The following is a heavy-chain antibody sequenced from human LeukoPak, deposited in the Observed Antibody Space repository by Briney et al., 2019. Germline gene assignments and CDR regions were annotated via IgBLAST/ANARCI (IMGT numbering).Heavy chain of an antibody. Sequence: SETLSLTCAVYGGSFSGYYWSWIRQPPGKGLEWIGEINHSGSTNYNPSLKSRVTISVDTSKNQFSLKLSSVTAADTAVYYCAGGYCSSTSCYGFDYWGQGTLVTVSS. CDR2: INHSGST. V-gene: IGHV4-34*01. D-gene: IGHD2-2*01. CDR3: AGGYCSSTSCYGFDY. CDR1: GGSFSGYY. J-gene: IGHJ4*02.